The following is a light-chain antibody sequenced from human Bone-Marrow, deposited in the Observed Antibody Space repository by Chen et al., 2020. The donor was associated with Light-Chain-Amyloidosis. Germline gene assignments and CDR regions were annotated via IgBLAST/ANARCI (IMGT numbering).Light chain of an antibody. Sequence: SSELTQDPAVSVALGHTFRITCYGNSLNNYYASWYKRKPGKAPVLVIYAKDNRPSGIPDRFYGSRSGKTASLTITGAQAEDEADYFCTSRDRSANHIRIFGGGTKLTVL. CDR3: TSRDRSANHIRI. V-gene: IGLV3-19*01. CDR2: AKD. CDR1: SLNNYY. J-gene: IGLJ2*01.